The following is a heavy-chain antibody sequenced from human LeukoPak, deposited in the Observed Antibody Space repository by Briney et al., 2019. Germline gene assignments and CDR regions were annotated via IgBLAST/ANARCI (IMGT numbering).Heavy chain of an antibody. J-gene: IGHJ4*02. V-gene: IGHV3-7*01. D-gene: IGHD2-15*01. CDR3: ARHHLLSFDC. CDR2: INQDGSEK. Sequence: PGGSLRLSCVDSAFTFSNYWMTWVRQAPGKGLEWVANINQDGSEKYYVDSVKGRFTISRDNTKNSLYLQMNSLRAEDTAMYYCARHHLLSFDCGGQGTLVTVSS. CDR1: AFTFSNYW.